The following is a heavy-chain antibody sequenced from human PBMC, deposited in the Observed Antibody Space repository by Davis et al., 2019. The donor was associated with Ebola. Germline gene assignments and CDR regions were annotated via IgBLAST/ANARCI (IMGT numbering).Heavy chain of an antibody. J-gene: IGHJ3*02. D-gene: IGHD1-26*01. Sequence: AASVKVSCKASGYTFTNYYMHWVRQAPGQGLEWMGMINPNDGRTIYAQKFQGRVTVTRDTSTTTAYMELRSLRSDGTAVYFCARTSIVGTTTTASDIWGQGTKVTVSS. V-gene: IGHV1-46*01. CDR1: GYTFTNYY. CDR2: INPNDGRT. CDR3: ARTSIVGTTTTASDI.